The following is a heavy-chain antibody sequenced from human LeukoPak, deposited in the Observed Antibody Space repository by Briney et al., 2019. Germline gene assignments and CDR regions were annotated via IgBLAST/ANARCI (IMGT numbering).Heavy chain of an antibody. V-gene: IGHV1-69*05. CDR3: ARARAGVAFDI. CDR2: IIPIFGTA. Sequence: ASVKVSCKASGGTFISYAISWVRQAPGQGLEWMGRIIPIFGTANYAQKFQGRVTITTDESTSTAYMELSSLGSEDTAVYYCARARAGVAFDIWGQGTMVTVSS. CDR1: GGTFISYA. J-gene: IGHJ3*02.